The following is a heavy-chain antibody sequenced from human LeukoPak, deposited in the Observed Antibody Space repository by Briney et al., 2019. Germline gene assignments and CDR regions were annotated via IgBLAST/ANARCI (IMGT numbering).Heavy chain of an antibody. Sequence: PGGSLRLSCAASGFTFSSYEMNWVRQAPGKGLEGVSYISSSGSTIYYADSVKGRFTISRDNAKNSLYLQMNSLRAEDTAVYYCVRASAVAGSFDYWGQGTLVTVSS. V-gene: IGHV3-48*03. CDR3: VRASAVAGSFDY. CDR1: GFTFSSYE. D-gene: IGHD6-19*01. CDR2: ISSSGSTI. J-gene: IGHJ4*02.